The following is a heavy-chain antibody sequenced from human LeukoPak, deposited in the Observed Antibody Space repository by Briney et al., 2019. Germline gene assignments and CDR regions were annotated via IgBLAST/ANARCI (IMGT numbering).Heavy chain of an antibody. V-gene: IGHV4-4*07. CDR2: IYTSGST. J-gene: IGHJ5*02. CDR1: GGSISSYY. D-gene: IGHD2-21*02. CDR3: ARDNQVTPYNWFDP. Sequence: PSETLSLTCTVSGGSISSYYWSWIRQPAGKGLEWIGRIYTSGSTNYNPSLRGRVTMSVDTPKNQFSLKLSSVTAADTAVYYCARDNQVTPYNWFDPWGEGTLVTVSS.